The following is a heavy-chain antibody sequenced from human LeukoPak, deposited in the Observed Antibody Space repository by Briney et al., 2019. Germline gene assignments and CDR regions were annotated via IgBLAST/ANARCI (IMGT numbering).Heavy chain of an antibody. J-gene: IGHJ6*02. CDR2: IYYSGST. D-gene: IGHD3-10*01. V-gene: IGHV4-59*08. Sequence: SETLSLTCTVSGGSISSYYWSWIRQPPGKGLEWIGYIYYSGSTNYNPSLKSRVTISVDTSKNQFSLRLSSMTASDTAVDYCARMVPPPLYGMDVWGQGTTVTVSS. CDR3: ARMVPPPLYGMDV. CDR1: GGSISSYY.